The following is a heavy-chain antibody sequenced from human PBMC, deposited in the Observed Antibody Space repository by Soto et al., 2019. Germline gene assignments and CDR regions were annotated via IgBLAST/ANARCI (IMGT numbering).Heavy chain of an antibody. Sequence: EVQLLESGGGLVQPGGSLRLSCAASGFTFGSYAMSWVRQAPGKGLEWVSLISGTGDSSEYANSVKGRFTISRDYSKTTVFLQMNSLRAEDTAVYFCARDPKRRDGYNFDSWGRGALVTVSS. CDR1: GFTFGSYA. CDR2: ISGTGDSS. CDR3: ARDPKRRDGYNFDS. J-gene: IGHJ4*02. D-gene: IGHD5-12*01. V-gene: IGHV3-23*01.